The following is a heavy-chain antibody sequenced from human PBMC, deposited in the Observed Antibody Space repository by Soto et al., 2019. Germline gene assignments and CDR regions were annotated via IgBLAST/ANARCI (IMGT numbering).Heavy chain of an antibody. Sequence: GASVKVSFKASGGTFSSYAISWVRQAPGQGLEWMGGIIPIFGTANYAQKFQGRVTITADESTSTAYMELSSLRSEDTAVYYCARSYQLLYYYFDYWGQGTLVTVSS. CDR2: IIPIFGTA. J-gene: IGHJ4*02. CDR1: GGTFSSYA. CDR3: ARSYQLLYYYFDY. D-gene: IGHD2-2*02. V-gene: IGHV1-69*13.